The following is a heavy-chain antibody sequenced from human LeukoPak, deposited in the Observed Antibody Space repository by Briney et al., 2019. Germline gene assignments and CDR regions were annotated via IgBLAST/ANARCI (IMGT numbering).Heavy chain of an antibody. CDR3: AKEDCGGDCYPQDYYYYYYMDV. J-gene: IGHJ6*03. CDR2: ISSSSYI. D-gene: IGHD2-21*02. CDR1: GFTFSSYS. V-gene: IGHV3-21*04. Sequence: PGGSLRLSCAASGFTFSSYSMNWVPQAPGKGLEWVSSISSSSYIYYADSVKGRFTISRDNSKNTLYLQMNSLRAEDTAVYYCAKEDCGGDCYPQDYYYYYYMDVWGKGTTVTVSS.